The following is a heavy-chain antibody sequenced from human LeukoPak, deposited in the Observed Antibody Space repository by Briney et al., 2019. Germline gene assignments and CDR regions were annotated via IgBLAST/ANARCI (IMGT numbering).Heavy chain of an antibody. CDR3: ASTLRFLPYRRFDY. J-gene: IGHJ4*02. Sequence: SETLSLTCSVSGGSIVSSNYYWGWIRQPPGKGLEWIGSIYQSGSGSSYYNPSLKSRVTISGDTSKNQFFLRLSSVTAADTAVYYCASTLRFLPYRRFDYWGQGTLVTVPS. CDR2: IYQSGSGSS. D-gene: IGHD3-3*01. CDR1: GGSIVSSNYY. V-gene: IGHV4-39*01.